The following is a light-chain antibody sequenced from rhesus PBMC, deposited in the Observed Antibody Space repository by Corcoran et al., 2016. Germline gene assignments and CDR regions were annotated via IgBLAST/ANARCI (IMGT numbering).Light chain of an antibody. CDR1: QNISTY. Sequence: DVQMTQSPSSLSAFVGDTVTIASRASQNISTYLDWYQQKPGTAPKLLINKASNLQSGVPSRFSGSGSGTDYTLTISSLQPEDFATYYCLQYSSSPFTFGPGTKLDIK. CDR3: LQYSSSPFT. V-gene: IGKV1-22*01. J-gene: IGKJ3*01. CDR2: KAS.